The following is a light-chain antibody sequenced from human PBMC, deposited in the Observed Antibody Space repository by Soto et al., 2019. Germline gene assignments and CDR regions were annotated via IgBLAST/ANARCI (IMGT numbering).Light chain of an antibody. Sequence: EIVMTQSPANLSVSPGERATLSCRASQSVSSNLAWYQQKPGQAPRLLIYGASTRATGIPARFSGSGSGTEFTLTISSLQSEDFAVYYCQQYNNWPRRTFGQGTKVEIK. J-gene: IGKJ1*01. CDR2: GAS. V-gene: IGKV3-15*01. CDR3: QQYNNWPRRT. CDR1: QSVSSN.